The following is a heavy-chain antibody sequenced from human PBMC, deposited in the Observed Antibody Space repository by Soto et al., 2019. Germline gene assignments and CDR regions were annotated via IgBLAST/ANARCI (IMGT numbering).Heavy chain of an antibody. D-gene: IGHD1-7*01. CDR3: ARDHQNYDLDY. CDR2: IWYDGSNK. CDR1: GFTFSSYG. V-gene: IGHV3-33*01. J-gene: IGHJ4*02. Sequence: QVQLVESGGGMVQPGRSLRLSCAASGFTFSSYGMLWVRQAPGKGLEWVAVIWYDGSNKYYADSVKGRFTISRDNSKNTLYLQMNSLRAEDTAVYYCARDHQNYDLDYWGQGTLVTVSS.